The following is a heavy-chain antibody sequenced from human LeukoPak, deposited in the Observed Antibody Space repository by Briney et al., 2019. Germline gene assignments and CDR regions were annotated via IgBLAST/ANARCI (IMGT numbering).Heavy chain of an antibody. CDR2: IYYSGST. D-gene: IGHD6-13*01. Sequence: PSETLSLTCTVSGGSISSGDYFWRWIRQPPGKGLEWIGYIYYSGSTYYNPSLKSRVTISVDTSKDQFSLKLSSVTAADTAVYYCARSYSSSWPFQHWGQGTLVTASS. CDR1: GGSISSGDYF. V-gene: IGHV4-30-4*01. CDR3: ARSYSSSWPFQH. J-gene: IGHJ1*01.